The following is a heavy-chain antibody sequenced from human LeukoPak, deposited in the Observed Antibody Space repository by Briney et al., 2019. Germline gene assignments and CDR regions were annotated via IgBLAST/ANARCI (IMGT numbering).Heavy chain of an antibody. CDR2: IWSDGSSE. Sequence: GGSLRLSCVVSGVSLSSHGIHWFRQAPGKGLEWVAFIWSDGSSEYYADSVKGRFTVSRDNSKNTVYLQINGLRVEDTAVYHCARDRGNDFLDYWGQGTLVTVSS. V-gene: IGHV3-33*01. CDR3: ARDRGNDFLDY. CDR1: GVSLSSHG. D-gene: IGHD1-1*01. J-gene: IGHJ4*02.